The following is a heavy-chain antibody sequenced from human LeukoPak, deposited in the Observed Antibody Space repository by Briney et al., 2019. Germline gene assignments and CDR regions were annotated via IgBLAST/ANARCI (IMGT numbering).Heavy chain of an antibody. D-gene: IGHD6-6*01. V-gene: IGHV3-23*01. CDR2: ISGSGGST. CDR1: GFTFSSHA. J-gene: IGHJ4*02. Sequence: GGSLRLSCAASGFTFSSHAMSWVRQAPGKGLEWVSGISGSGGSTYYADSVKGRFTISRDNSKNTLYLQMNSLRAEGTAVYYCAKNHYIAARTHFDYWGQGTLVTVSS. CDR3: AKNHYIAARTHFDY.